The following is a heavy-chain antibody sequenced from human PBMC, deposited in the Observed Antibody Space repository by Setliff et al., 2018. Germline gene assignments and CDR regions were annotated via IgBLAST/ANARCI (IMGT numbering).Heavy chain of an antibody. CDR2: IKSKTDGGTI. Sequence: PGGSLRLSCAASGFTFSKAWMSWVRQAPGKGLEWVGRIKSKTDGGTIDYAAPVKGRFTISRDDSKNTLYLQMNSLKTEDTAVYYCAKDLGYSYGYRFDYWGQGTLVTVSS. D-gene: IGHD5-18*01. J-gene: IGHJ4*02. V-gene: IGHV3-15*01. CDR3: AKDLGYSYGYRFDY. CDR1: GFTFSKAW.